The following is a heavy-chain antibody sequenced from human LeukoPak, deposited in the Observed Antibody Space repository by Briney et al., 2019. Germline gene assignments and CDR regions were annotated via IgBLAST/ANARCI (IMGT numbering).Heavy chain of an antibody. D-gene: IGHD6-19*01. CDR3: AREPPLAVAGPDY. CDR2: IYTSGST. Sequence: PSEAPSLTCTVSGGSISSYYWSWIRQPAGKGLEWIGRIYTSGSTNYNPSLKSRVTISVDKSKNQFSLKLSSVTAADTAVYYCAREPPLAVAGPDYWGQGTLVTVSS. CDR1: GGSISSYY. J-gene: IGHJ4*02. V-gene: IGHV4-4*07.